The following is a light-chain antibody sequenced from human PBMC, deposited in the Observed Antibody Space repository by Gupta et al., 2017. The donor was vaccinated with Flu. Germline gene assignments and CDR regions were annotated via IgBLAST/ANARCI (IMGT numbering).Light chain of an antibody. CDR1: QSVSSSY. Sequence: EIVLTQSPGTLSLSPGERGTLSCRASQSVSSSYLAWYQHHPGQAPRLLIYGASSRATGIPDRFSGSGSGTDFTLTISRLEPEDCAVYYCQQYGSSPYTFGQGTKLEIK. V-gene: IGKV3-20*01. CDR2: GAS. J-gene: IGKJ2*01. CDR3: QQYGSSPYT.